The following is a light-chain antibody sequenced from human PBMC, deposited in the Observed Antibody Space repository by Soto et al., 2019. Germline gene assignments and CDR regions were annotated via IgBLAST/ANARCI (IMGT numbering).Light chain of an antibody. J-gene: IGKJ1*01. Sequence: DIVLTPSPATLSSFPGDRVTLSCRASQYINTRLAWYQHRPGQSPRLLIYQTSLRAAGIPARFSASGSGTDFTLTISDVQPEDFALYYCHQRQSWPRTFGQGTKVDI. CDR3: HQRQSWPRT. CDR2: QTS. V-gene: IGKV3-11*01. CDR1: QYINTR.